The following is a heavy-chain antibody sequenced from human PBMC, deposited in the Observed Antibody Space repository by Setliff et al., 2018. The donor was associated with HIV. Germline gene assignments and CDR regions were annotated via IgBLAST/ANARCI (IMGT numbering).Heavy chain of an antibody. D-gene: IGHD2-21*02. CDR1: GTSFSDHY. CDR3: VRWYYCVSGACYRADY. J-gene: IGHJ4*02. Sequence: ASETLSLTCSVYGTSFSDHYWSWVRQTPGKGLEWIGEMNQSGTTNYNPSLKSRVTMSIDTSERQFSLKLTSVTAADTAVYYCVRWYYCVSGACYRADYWGQGTLVTVSS. V-gene: IGHV4-34*01. CDR2: MNQSGTT.